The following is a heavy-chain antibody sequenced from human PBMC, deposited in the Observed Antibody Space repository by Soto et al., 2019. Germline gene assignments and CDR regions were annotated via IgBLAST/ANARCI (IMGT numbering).Heavy chain of an antibody. J-gene: IGHJ6*02. CDR1: GYTLTSYG. V-gene: IGHV1-18*01. Sequence: AAVKVSCKASGYTLTSYGSSWVRQAPGEGREWMGWISVYNGETNHAQKFQGRVIMKTDTSTGKAFMELRALRSDDRGEDYCGTTTCYSYHYYGIDVWGQGTTVTVSS. CDR2: ISVYNGET. CDR3: GTTTCYSYHYYGIDV. D-gene: IGHD2-15*01.